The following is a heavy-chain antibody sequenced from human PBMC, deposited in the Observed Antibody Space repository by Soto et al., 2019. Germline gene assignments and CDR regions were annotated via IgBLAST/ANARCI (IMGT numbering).Heavy chain of an antibody. CDR3: ARDLRAAGRPGMDV. Sequence: QVQLVQSGAEVKKPGSSVKVSCKASGGSFSSYAISWVRQAPGQGLEWMGGIIPIVGTGNYAQNFQGRVTITADESTSTAYMELSSLRSDDTSMYYCARDLRAAGRPGMDVWCQGTTVTVSS. CDR1: GGSFSSYA. CDR2: IIPIVGTG. D-gene: IGHD6-13*01. J-gene: IGHJ6*02. V-gene: IGHV1-69*01.